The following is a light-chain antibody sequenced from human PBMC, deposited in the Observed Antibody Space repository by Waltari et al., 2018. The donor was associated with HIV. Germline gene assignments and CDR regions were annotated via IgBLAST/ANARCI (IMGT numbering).Light chain of an antibody. CDR3: SSYAGTNNLL. CDR1: SSDVGGYNY. CDR2: EVT. V-gene: IGLV2-8*01. Sequence: QSALTQPPSASGSPGQSVTISCTGTSSDVGGYNYVSWYQQHPGKAPKLMIYEVTKRPAGVPDRCSGSKSGNTARLTVSGLQAEDEADYYCSSYAGTNNLLFGGGTKLTVL. J-gene: IGLJ2*01.